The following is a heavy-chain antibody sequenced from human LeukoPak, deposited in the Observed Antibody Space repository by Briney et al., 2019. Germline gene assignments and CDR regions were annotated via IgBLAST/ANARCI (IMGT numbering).Heavy chain of an antibody. CDR2: ISAYNGNT. Sequence: ASVKVSCKASGYTFTSYGISWVRQAPGQGLEWMGWISAYNGNTNYAQKLQGRVTMTTDTSTSTAYMELSSLRSDDTAVYYCARDSASLVSWYYDFWSGYYTAFNYWGQGTLVTVSS. D-gene: IGHD3-3*01. CDR3: ARDSASLVSWYYDFWSGYYTAFNY. V-gene: IGHV1-18*01. J-gene: IGHJ4*02. CDR1: GYTFTSYG.